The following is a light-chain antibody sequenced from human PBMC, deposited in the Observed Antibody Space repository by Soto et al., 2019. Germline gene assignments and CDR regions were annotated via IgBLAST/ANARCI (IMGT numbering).Light chain of an antibody. CDR3: QKYNNWPLT. Sequence: EIVLTQSQGTLSLSPGESATLSCRASQSVSSSYLAWYQQKPGQAHRLLIYGASSRATGIPDRFSGSGSGTEFTLTISSLQSEDFAVYYCQKYNNWPLTVGGGTKVDIK. CDR2: GAS. V-gene: IGKV3-20*01. CDR1: QSVSSSY. J-gene: IGKJ4*01.